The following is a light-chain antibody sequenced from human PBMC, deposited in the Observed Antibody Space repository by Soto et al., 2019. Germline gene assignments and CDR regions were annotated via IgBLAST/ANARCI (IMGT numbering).Light chain of an antibody. CDR3: QTWATGPDWV. J-gene: IGLJ3*02. CDR2: LDSDGSH. V-gene: IGLV4-69*01. CDR1: SGHSTYA. Sequence: QPVLTQSPSASASLGASVKLTCTLSSGHSTYAIAWHQQQPEKGPRYLMKLDSDGSHSKGDGIPDRFSGSSSGAERYLTISGLQSEDEADYYCQTWATGPDWVFGGGTKVTVL.